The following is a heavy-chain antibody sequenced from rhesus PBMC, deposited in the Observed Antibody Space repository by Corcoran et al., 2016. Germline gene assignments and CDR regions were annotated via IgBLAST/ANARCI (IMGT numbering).Heavy chain of an antibody. CDR3: ASEDSIAAGRDF. CDR1: GGSISSSNW. CDR2: IRGSVCST. Sequence: QVQLQESGPGLVKPSETLSLTCAVSGGSISSSNWWSWIRQPPAQGLDWIGYIRGSVCSTCYTPPLKWRGTSSPATSQTQFSLKLRSVTAADPAVYYCASEDSIAAGRDFWGQGVLVPVSS. D-gene: IGHD6-13*01. V-gene: IGHV4-65*01. J-gene: IGHJ4*01.